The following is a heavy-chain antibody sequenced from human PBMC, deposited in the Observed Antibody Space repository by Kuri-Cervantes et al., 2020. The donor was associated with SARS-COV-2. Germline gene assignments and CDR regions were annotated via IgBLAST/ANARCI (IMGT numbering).Heavy chain of an antibody. CDR1: GFTFSSYA. V-gene: IGHV3-23*01. CDR2: ISGSGGSK. Sequence: GGSLRLSCAASGFTFSSYAMSWVRQAPGKGLEWVSAISGSGGSKHYADSVKGRFTISRDNSKNTLYLQMNSLRAEDTAVYYCANNLEGYSYGPFDYWGQGTLVTVSS. CDR3: ANNLEGYSYGPFDY. D-gene: IGHD5-18*01. J-gene: IGHJ4*02.